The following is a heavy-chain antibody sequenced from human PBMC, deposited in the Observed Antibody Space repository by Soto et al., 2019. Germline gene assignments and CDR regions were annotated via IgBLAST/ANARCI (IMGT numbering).Heavy chain of an antibody. CDR3: GKGSPIYHDSRPN. V-gene: IGHV3-23*01. Sequence: PGGSLRLSCAASGLTFSSYAMIWVRRAPGEVLEWVSAISGSGGSTYYADSVKGRFTISRDNSKNTLYLQMNSLRAEDTAVYYCGKGSPIYHDSRPNRGQGTMVTVSS. D-gene: IGHD3-22*01. CDR1: GLTFSSYA. CDR2: ISGSGGST. J-gene: IGHJ4*02.